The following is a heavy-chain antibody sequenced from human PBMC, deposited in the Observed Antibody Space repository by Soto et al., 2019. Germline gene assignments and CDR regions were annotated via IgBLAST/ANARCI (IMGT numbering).Heavy chain of an antibody. J-gene: IGHJ4*02. D-gene: IGHD1-1*01. CDR2: ISSNGGST. Sequence: PGGSLRLSCAASGFTFSSYAMHWVRQAPGKGLEYVSAISSNGGSTYYANSVKGRFTISRDNSKNTLYLQMGSLRAEDMAVYYCATLGTAKASDYWGQGTLVTVSS. CDR1: GFTFSSYA. V-gene: IGHV3-64*01. CDR3: ATLGTAKASDY.